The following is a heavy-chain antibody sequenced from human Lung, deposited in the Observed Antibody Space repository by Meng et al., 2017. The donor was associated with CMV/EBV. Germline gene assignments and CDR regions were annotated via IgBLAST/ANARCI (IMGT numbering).Heavy chain of an antibody. CDR3: GTDH. V-gene: IGHV3-15*01. Sequence: GGSLRLSCAASGFTFPNAWMSWIRQATGKWLEWIGRIKSHIDGGTTDYAAPVKGRFTISIDDSKNTLYPKMNSLKTNDTAVYYCGTDHWGQGTLVTVSS. CDR1: GFTFPNAW. CDR2: IKSHIDGGTT. J-gene: IGHJ1*01.